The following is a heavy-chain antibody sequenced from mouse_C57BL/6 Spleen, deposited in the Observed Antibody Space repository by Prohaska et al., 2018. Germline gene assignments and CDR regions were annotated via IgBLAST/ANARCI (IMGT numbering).Heavy chain of an antibody. J-gene: IGHJ4*01. Sequence: EVQLQQSGTVLARPGASVKMSCKTSGYTFTIYWIHWVKQRPGQGLEWIGAIYPGNSDTSYNQKFKGKAKLTAVTSASTAYMELSSLTNEDSAVYYCTRGGYYEIEYAMDYWGQGTSVTVSS. CDR2: IYPGNSDT. CDR1: GYTFTIYW. V-gene: IGHV1-5*01. CDR3: TRGGYYEIEYAMDY. D-gene: IGHD1-1*01.